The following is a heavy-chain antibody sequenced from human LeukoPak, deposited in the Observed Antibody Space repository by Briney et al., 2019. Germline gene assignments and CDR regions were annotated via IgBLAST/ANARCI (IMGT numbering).Heavy chain of an antibody. CDR3: SRDSLSSCGGDCYSGLDV. CDR2: IKSDGSST. Sequence: PGGSLRLSCATSGFTFSNYWMHWVRQAPGEALMWVSRIKSDGSSTTYAYSVKGRFTISRDNAKNTLYLQMNSLRAEDTAVYYCSRDSLSSCGGDCYSGLDVWGQGTTVTVSS. D-gene: IGHD2-21*02. J-gene: IGHJ6*02. V-gene: IGHV3-74*01. CDR1: GFTFSNYW.